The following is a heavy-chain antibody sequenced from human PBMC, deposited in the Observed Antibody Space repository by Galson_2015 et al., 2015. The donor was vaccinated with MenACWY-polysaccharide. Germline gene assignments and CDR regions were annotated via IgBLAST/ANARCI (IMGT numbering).Heavy chain of an antibody. J-gene: IGHJ4*02. Sequence: SLRLSCAASGFTFSSYVMDWVRQAPGEGRVWVSRINPDATLINYADSVKGRFAISRDNARDTLYLEMNSLRAEDTGVYFCARDRVDAVVIYDHTMFDSWGQGVLVTVSS. CDR2: INPDATLI. CDR3: ARDRVDAVVIYDHTMFDS. D-gene: IGHD5-18*01. CDR1: GFTFSSYV. V-gene: IGHV3-74*01.